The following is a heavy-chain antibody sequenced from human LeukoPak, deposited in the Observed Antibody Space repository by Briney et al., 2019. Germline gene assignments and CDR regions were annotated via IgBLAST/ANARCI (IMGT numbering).Heavy chain of an antibody. D-gene: IGHD3-3*01. V-gene: IGHV4-39*07. CDR1: GGSLSSSSDY. CDR3: ARESSFLLIFAGTGWFDP. J-gene: IGHJ5*02. Sequence: SETLSLTCTVSGGSLSSSSDYWGWIRQPPGKGLEWIGRIYYSGSPYYNPSLKNRVPIPVDTPKNQFSLKLSSVTAADTAVYYCARESSFLLIFAGTGWFDPWGQGTVVTVSS. CDR2: IYYSGSP.